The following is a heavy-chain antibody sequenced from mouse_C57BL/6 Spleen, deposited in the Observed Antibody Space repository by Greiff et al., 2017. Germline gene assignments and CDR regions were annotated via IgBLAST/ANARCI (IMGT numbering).Heavy chain of an antibody. Sequence: VQLQQSGAELVRPGASVTLSCKASGYTFTDYEMHWVKQTPVHGLAWIGAIDPETGGTAYNEKFKGKAILTADKSSSTAYMELSSLTSEDSAVYYCTRGSQYYFDYWGQGTTLTVSS. J-gene: IGHJ2*01. V-gene: IGHV1-15*01. CDR3: TRGSQYYFDY. CDR1: GYTFTDYE. CDR2: IDPETGGT.